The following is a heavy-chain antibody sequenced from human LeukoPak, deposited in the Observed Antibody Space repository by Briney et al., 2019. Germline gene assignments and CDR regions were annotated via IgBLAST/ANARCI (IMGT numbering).Heavy chain of an antibody. V-gene: IGHV3-30*04. CDR2: TSYDGSDK. D-gene: IGHD2-2*01. CDR3: AKRAGSVYCDSTSCYLGYMDV. Sequence: PGGSLRLSCAASGFNFGSYAMHWVRQAPGKGLEWVAVTSYDGSDKYYADSVKGRFTISRDNSKHTLYLQMNSLRAEDTAVYYCAKRAGSVYCDSTSCYLGYMDVWGKGTTVTISS. J-gene: IGHJ6*03. CDR1: GFNFGSYA.